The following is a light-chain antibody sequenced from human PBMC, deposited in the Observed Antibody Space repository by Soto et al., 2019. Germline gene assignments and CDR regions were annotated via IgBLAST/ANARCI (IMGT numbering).Light chain of an antibody. CDR3: SSYGGSILGV. V-gene: IGLV2-8*01. Sequence: QSALTQPPSAAGSPGQSGTISCTGTSSDVGGYKYVSWYQQHPGKAPKLMIYEVSKRPSGVPDRFSGSKSGNTAALTVSGLQAEDEADYSCSSYGGSILGVFGGGTPLTVL. CDR1: SSDVGGYKY. J-gene: IGLJ3*02. CDR2: EVS.